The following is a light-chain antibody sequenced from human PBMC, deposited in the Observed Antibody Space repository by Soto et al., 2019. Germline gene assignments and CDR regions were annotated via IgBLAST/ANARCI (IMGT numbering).Light chain of an antibody. CDR3: SSYTSTTTPYV. CDR2: EVK. V-gene: IGLV2-14*01. J-gene: IGLJ1*01. CDR1: SSDVGAYNY. Sequence: QSVLTQPASVSGSPGRSITISCTGTSSDVGAYNYVSWYQHHPGKAPKLLLFEVKYRPSGVSNRFSGSKSGSTASLTISGLQVEDEADYYCSSYTSTTTPYVFGTGTKLTVL.